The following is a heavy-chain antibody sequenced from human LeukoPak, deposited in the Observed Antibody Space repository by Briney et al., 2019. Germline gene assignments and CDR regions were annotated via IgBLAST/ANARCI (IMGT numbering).Heavy chain of an antibody. V-gene: IGHV3-30*02. CDR2: IRYDGTNK. CDR1: GFTFSSYG. J-gene: IGHJ6*03. CDR3: AKSDIVVVPAAMESYYYYMDV. Sequence: PGGSLRLSCAASGFTFSSYGMHWVRQAPGKGLEWVAFIRYDGTNKYYADSVKGRFTISRDNSKNTLYLQMNSLRAEDTAVYYCAKSDIVVVPAAMESYYYYMDVWGKGTTVTISS. D-gene: IGHD2-2*01.